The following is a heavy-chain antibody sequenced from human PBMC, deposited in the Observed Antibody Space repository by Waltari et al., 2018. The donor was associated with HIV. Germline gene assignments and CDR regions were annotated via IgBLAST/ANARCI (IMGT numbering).Heavy chain of an antibody. Sequence: QVQLVQSGAEVKKPGSSVKVSCTASGGTFTSYGISWVRQAPGKGLEWMGRIIPILGITNYAQKFQGRVTITADKSTSTAYMELRSLRSEDTAVYYCARGAAAGNHFYYGMDVWGQGTTVTVSS. CDR1: GGTFTSYG. J-gene: IGHJ6*02. CDR2: IIPILGIT. CDR3: ARGAAAGNHFYYGMDV. V-gene: IGHV1-69*04. D-gene: IGHD6-13*01.